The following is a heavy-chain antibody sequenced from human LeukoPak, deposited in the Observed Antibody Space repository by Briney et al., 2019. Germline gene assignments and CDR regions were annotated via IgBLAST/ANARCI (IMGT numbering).Heavy chain of an antibody. CDR3: ARLRRNNDSSGYYYYYDY. V-gene: IGHV3-21*01. D-gene: IGHD3-22*01. CDR1: GLTFSSYS. Sequence: KPGGSLRLSCAVSGLTFSSYSFNWVRQAPGKGLEWVSSITPTSSYIYYADSVKGRFTISRDNAKNSLYLQMNSLRAEDTAVYYCARLRRNNDSSGYYYYYDYWGQGTLVTVSS. J-gene: IGHJ4*02. CDR2: ITPTSSYI.